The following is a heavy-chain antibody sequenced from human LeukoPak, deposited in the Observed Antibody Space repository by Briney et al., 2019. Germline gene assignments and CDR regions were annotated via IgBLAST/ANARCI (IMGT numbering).Heavy chain of an antibody. CDR2: IIPIFTSP. CDR1: GYTFTSYG. D-gene: IGHD5-18*01. CDR3: ARGAVMVTLATHFDY. V-gene: IGHV1-69*13. Sequence: SVKVSCKASGYTFTSYGISWVRQAPGQGLEWMGGIIPIFTSPNYAQKFQGRVTITADESTSTAYMELSSLRSEDTAVYYCARGAVMVTLATHFDYWGQGTLVTVSS. J-gene: IGHJ4*02.